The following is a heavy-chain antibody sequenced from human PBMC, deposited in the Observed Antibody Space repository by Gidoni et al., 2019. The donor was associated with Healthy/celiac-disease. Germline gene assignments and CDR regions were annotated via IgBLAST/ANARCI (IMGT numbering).Heavy chain of an antibody. J-gene: IGHJ3*02. CDR2: LYHSGST. V-gene: IGHV4-4*02. Sequence: QVQLQESGPGLVKPSGTLSLTCAVSGGSISSSNWWSWVRQPPGKGLEWIGELYHSGSTNYNPSLKSRVTISVEKSKNQFSLKLSSVTAADTAVYYCARDPTNGSGLVGHAFDIWGQGTMVTVSS. CDR1: GGSISSSNW. CDR3: ARDPTNGSGLVGHAFDI. D-gene: IGHD3-10*01.